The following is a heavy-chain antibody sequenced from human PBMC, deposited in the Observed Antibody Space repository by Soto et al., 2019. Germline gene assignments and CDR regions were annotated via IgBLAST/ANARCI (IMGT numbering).Heavy chain of an antibody. CDR2: ISAYNGNT. J-gene: IGHJ4*02. D-gene: IGHD6-6*01. Sequence: GASVKVSCKASGYTFTSYGISWVRQAPGQGLEWMGWISAYNGNTNYAQKLQGRVTMTTDTSTSTAYMELRSLRSDDTAVYYCARPGIAARSVAYFDYWGQGTLVTVSS. CDR3: ARPGIAARSVAYFDY. V-gene: IGHV1-18*04. CDR1: GYTFTSYG.